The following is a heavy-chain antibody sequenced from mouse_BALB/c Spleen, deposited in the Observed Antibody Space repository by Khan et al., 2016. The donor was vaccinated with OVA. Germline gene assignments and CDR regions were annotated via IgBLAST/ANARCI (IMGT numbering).Heavy chain of an antibody. CDR1: GFSLTSYG. V-gene: IGHV2-3*01. CDR2: LWGDGNT. Sequence: QVQLKESGPGLVAPSQSLSITFTVSGFSLTSYGVSWVRQPPGKGLEWLGVLWGDGNTNFHSALRSRLSIRKDNSKSQVFLKLNSLQTDDTATYYCAKDRGYYAVDYWGQGTSVTVSS. J-gene: IGHJ4*01. CDR3: AKDRGYYAVDY.